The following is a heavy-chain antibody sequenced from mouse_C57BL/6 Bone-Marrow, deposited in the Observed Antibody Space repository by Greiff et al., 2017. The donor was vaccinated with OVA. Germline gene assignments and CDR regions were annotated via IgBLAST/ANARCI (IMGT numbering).Heavy chain of an antibody. D-gene: IGHD2-4*01. J-gene: IGHJ1*03. CDR3: TRKPIYYDYDGDWYFDV. CDR1: GYTFTSYW. CDR2: IYPGNSDT. Sequence: VQLQQPGAELVKPGASVKMSCKTSGYTFTSYWMHWVKQRPGQGLEWIGAIYPGNSDTSYNQKFKGKAKLTAVTSASTAYMELSSLTNEDSAVYYCTRKPIYYDYDGDWYFDVWGTGTTVTVSS. V-gene: IGHV1-5*01.